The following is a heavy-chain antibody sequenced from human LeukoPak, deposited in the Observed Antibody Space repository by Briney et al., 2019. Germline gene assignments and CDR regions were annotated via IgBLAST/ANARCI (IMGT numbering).Heavy chain of an antibody. CDR2: ISWNSGSI. CDR1: GFTFDDYA. V-gene: IGHV3-9*01. D-gene: IGHD6-19*01. J-gene: IGHJ4*02. CDR3: ARVTSSGWYRNYFDY. Sequence: GGSLRLSCAASGFTFDDYAMHWVRQAPGKGLEWVSGISWNSGSIGYADSVKGRFTISRDNAKNSLYLQMNSLRAEDTALYYCARVTSSGWYRNYFDYWGQGTLVTVSS.